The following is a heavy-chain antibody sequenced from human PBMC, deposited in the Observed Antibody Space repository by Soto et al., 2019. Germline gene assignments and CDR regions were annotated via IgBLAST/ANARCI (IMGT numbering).Heavy chain of an antibody. J-gene: IGHJ6*02. CDR3: ARGPDGYYYYGMDV. Sequence: QVQLVQSGAEVKKPGASVKVSCKASGYTFTSYDINWVRQATGQGLEWMGWMNPNSGNTGYAQKFQGRVAMTGNNSISTAYMELSGLRSEDTAVYYCARGPDGYYYYGMDVWGQGTTVTVSS. CDR1: GYTFTSYD. V-gene: IGHV1-8*01. CDR2: MNPNSGNT.